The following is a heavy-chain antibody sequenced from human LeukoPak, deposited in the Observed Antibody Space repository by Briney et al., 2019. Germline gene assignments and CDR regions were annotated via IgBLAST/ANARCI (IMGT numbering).Heavy chain of an antibody. Sequence: ASVKVSCKASGYTFTSYDINSVRQATGQGLEWMGWMNPNSGNTGYAQKFQGRVTMTRNTSISTAYMELSSLRSEDTAVYYCARRFYGSGSYYNDLYYYYYYGMDVWGQGTTVTVSS. V-gene: IGHV1-8*01. CDR2: MNPNSGNT. D-gene: IGHD3-10*01. J-gene: IGHJ6*02. CDR1: GYTFTSYD. CDR3: ARRFYGSGSYYNDLYYYYYYGMDV.